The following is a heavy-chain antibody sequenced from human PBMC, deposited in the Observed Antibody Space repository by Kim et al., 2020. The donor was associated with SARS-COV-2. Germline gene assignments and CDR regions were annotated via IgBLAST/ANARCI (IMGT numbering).Heavy chain of an antibody. CDR2: ISYDGSNK. J-gene: IGHJ2*01. Sequence: GGSLRLSCAASGFTFSSYGMHWVRQAPGKGLEWVAVISYDGSNKYYADSVKGRFTISRDNSKNTLYLQMNSLRAEDTAVYYCAKGLPSHGDSTLNWYFDLWGRGTLVTVSS. D-gene: IGHD4-17*01. CDR3: AKGLPSHGDSTLNWYFDL. CDR1: GFTFSSYG. V-gene: IGHV3-30*18.